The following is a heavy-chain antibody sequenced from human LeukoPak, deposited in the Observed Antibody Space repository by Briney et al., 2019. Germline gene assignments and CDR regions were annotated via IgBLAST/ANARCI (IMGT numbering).Heavy chain of an antibody. J-gene: IGHJ4*02. V-gene: IGHV3-23*01. Sequence: GGSLRLSCAASGFTFSSYAMSWVRQAPGKGLEGVSAISGSGGSTYYADSVKGRFTISRDNSKNTLYLQMNSLRAEDTAVYYCAKDYYDSSGYQSPFDYWGQGTLVTVSS. CDR2: ISGSGGST. D-gene: IGHD3-22*01. CDR3: AKDYYDSSGYQSPFDY. CDR1: GFTFSSYA.